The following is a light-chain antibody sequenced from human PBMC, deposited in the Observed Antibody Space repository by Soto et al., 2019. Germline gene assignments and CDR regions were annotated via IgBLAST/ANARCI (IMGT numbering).Light chain of an antibody. Sequence: DIMMTQSPDSLAVSLGERATINCKSSQNVLYGSNNKNYLAWYQQKPGQPPKLLIDWASTRKSGVPDRFSCSGSGTDFTLTISSLQAEDVAVYYCQQYYNTPLTFGQGTKLEIK. V-gene: IGKV4-1*01. CDR3: QQYYNTPLT. CDR1: QNVLYGSNNKNY. CDR2: WAS. J-gene: IGKJ2*01.